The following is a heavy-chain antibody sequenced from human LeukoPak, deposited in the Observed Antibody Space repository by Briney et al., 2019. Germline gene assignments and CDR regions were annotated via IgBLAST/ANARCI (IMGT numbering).Heavy chain of an antibody. J-gene: IGHJ4*02. CDR3: ARRGVSGELDY. CDR1: GYTISSGYY. V-gene: IGHV4-38-2*01. D-gene: IGHD1-26*01. CDR2: ISHSGST. Sequence: PSETPSLTRPVSGYTISSGYYWGWIRQPPGKGLEWIRRISHSGSTYYNPSLKSRVTISVDTSKNQFSLELSSVTAADTAVYYCARRGVSGELDYWGQGTLVTVSS.